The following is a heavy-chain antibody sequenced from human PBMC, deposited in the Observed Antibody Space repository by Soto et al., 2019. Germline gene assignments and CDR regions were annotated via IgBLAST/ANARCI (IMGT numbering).Heavy chain of an antibody. Sequence: GESLKISCKGSGYSFTNYWIVWVRQKPGIGLEWMGIINPGDSDTRYSPSFEGQVTISADKSINSAYLQWSSLQASDTAMYYCASGHYYSALWGQGTLVTVSS. J-gene: IGHJ4*02. CDR1: GYSFTNYW. CDR2: INPGDSDT. V-gene: IGHV5-51*01. D-gene: IGHD3-10*01. CDR3: ASGHYYSAL.